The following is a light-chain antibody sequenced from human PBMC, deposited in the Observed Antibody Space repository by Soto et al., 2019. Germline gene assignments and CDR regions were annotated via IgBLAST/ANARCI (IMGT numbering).Light chain of an antibody. CDR2: DAS. Sequence: EIVLTQSPATLSLSPGEKATLSCRASQSVGDYLGWYQQKPGQAPRLLIYDASQRATGVPARFCASGSGTDFTLTISSLEPEDFAIYYCQQREDWPRAFGGGTKVEFK. J-gene: IGKJ4*01. CDR3: QQREDWPRA. CDR1: QSVGDY. V-gene: IGKV3-11*01.